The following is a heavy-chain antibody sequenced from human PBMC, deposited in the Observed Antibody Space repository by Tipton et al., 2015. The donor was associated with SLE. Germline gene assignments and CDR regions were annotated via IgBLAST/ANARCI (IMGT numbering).Heavy chain of an antibody. CDR1: GGSISRGNYY. CDR2: ISNSGST. J-gene: IGHJ5*02. V-gene: IGHV4-31*02. D-gene: IGHD3-16*01. CDR3: ARTLSNFFDP. Sequence: LRLSCTVSGGSISRGNYYWSWIRQYPGKGLEWIGHISNSGSTYYTPSLKSRVTISVDTSKSHFSLKLSSVTAADTAVYYCARTLSNFFDPWGQGTLVTVSS.